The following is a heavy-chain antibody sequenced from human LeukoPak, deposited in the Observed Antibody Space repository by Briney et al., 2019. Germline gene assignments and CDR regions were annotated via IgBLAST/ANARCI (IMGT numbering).Heavy chain of an antibody. CDR2: ISSSSSYI. J-gene: IGHJ6*03. CDR1: GFTFSSYS. Sequence: PGGSLRLSRAASGFTFSSYSMNWVRQAPGKGLEWVSSISSSSSYIYYADSVKGRFTISRDNAKNSLYLQMNSLRAEDTAVYYCARDFDFWSGYSIVQYYYYYYMDVWGKGTTVTVSS. D-gene: IGHD3-3*01. V-gene: IGHV3-21*01. CDR3: ARDFDFWSGYSIVQYYYYYYMDV.